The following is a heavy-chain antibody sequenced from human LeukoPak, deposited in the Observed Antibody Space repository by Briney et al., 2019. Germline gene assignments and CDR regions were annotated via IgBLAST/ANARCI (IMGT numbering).Heavy chain of an antibody. Sequence: PGGSLRLSCAASGFTFSSYSMNWVRQAPGKGLEWVSSISSSGNYIYYADSVKGRFTISRDNSKNTLYLQMNSLRAEDTAVYYCAKAGYTYYYDSSGLGDYWGQGTLVTVSS. CDR1: GFTFSSYS. CDR3: AKAGYTYYYDSSGLGDY. J-gene: IGHJ4*02. D-gene: IGHD3-22*01. CDR2: ISSSGNYI. V-gene: IGHV3-21*04.